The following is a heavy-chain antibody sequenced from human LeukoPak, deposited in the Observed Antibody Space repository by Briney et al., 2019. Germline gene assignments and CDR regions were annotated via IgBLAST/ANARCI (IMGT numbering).Heavy chain of an antibody. D-gene: IGHD3-10*01. V-gene: IGHV1-8*01. CDR1: GYTFTSYD. Sequence: ASVKVSCKASGYTFTSYDINWVRQATGQGLEWMGWMNPNSGNTGYAQKFQGRVTMTRDTSISTAYMELSRLRSDDTAVYYCASLGMVRGVIIPFDYWGQGTLVTVSS. CDR2: MNPNSGNT. CDR3: ASLGMVRGVIIPFDY. J-gene: IGHJ4*02.